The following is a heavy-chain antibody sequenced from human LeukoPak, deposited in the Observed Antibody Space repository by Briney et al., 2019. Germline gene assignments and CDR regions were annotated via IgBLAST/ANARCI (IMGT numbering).Heavy chain of an antibody. D-gene: IGHD1-26*01. CDR2: ISSSSSTI. V-gene: IGHV3-48*01. CDR3: ARDWYSGSYPSDY. CDR1: GFTFSSYS. Sequence: GGSLRLSCAASGFTFSSYSMNWVRQAPGKGLEWVSYISSSSSTIYYAGSVKGRFTISRDNAKNSLYLQMNSLRAEDTAVYYCARDWYSGSYPSDYWGQGTLVTVSS. J-gene: IGHJ4*02.